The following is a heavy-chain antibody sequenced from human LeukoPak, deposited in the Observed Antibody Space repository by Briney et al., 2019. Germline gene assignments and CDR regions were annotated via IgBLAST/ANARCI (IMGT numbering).Heavy chain of an antibody. D-gene: IGHD1-26*01. CDR3: ARGSYDDYYYYMDV. J-gene: IGHJ6*03. V-gene: IGHV4-4*07. CDR2: ICTSGNT. CDR1: GGSISKYY. Sequence: SETLSLTCTVSGGSISKYYWSWIRQPAGKGLEWIGRICTSGNTNYNPSLKSRVTISLDTSKSQFSLKLSSVTAADTAVYYCARGSYDDYYYYMDVWGKGTTVTISS.